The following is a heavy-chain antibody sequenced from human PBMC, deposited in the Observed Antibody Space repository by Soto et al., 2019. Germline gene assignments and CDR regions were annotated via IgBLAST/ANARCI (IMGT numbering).Heavy chain of an antibody. V-gene: IGHV3-23*01. D-gene: IGHD2-2*01. Sequence: EVQLLESGGGLVQPGGSLRLSCAASGFTFSSYAMTWVRQAPGKGLEWVSSISGRGGTTFYADSVKGRFTISRDTSKNMLYLQMNSLRAEDTAVYYCAKPCSSTSCRYYYYGMDVWGQGTTVTVSS. CDR3: AKPCSSTSCRYYYYGMDV. CDR2: ISGRGGTT. CDR1: GFTFSSYA. J-gene: IGHJ6*02.